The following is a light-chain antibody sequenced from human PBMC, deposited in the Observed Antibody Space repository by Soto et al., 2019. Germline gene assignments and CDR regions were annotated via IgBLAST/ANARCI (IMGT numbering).Light chain of an antibody. CDR3: QQCVSSRRT. CDR1: ESVASDC. Sequence: EIVLTQSPGTLSLSPGERATLSCRASESVASDCLAWYRQRPGQAPRLLIYGASTRATGTPDRISGSWSGTDFTLTISRLEPEDFAVYYCQQCVSSRRTFGQGTRVEIK. V-gene: IGKV3-20*01. CDR2: GAS. J-gene: IGKJ1*01.